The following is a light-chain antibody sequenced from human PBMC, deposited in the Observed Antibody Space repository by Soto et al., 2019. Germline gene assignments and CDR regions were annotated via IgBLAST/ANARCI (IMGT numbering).Light chain of an antibody. Sequence: QAVVTQPPSVSGAPGQRVTISCTGSSSNIGAGYDVHWYQQLPGTAPNLLIYGNSNRPSGVPDRFSGSKSGTSASLAITGLRAEDEADYYCQSYDSSLSGWVFGGGTKLTVL. V-gene: IGLV1-40*01. J-gene: IGLJ3*02. CDR2: GNS. CDR3: QSYDSSLSGWV. CDR1: SSNIGAGYD.